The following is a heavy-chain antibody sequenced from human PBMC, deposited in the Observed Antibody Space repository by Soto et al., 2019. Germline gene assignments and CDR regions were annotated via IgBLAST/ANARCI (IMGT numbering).Heavy chain of an antibody. CDR3: ARLGLGEMATFPGAFDI. J-gene: IGHJ3*02. D-gene: IGHD5-12*01. CDR2: IIPIFGTA. CDR1: GGTFSSYA. V-gene: IGHV1-69*01. Sequence: QVQLVQSGAEVKKPGSSVKVSCKASGGTFSSYAISCVRQSPGQGREWMGGIIPIFGTANYAQKFQGRVTITADESTSTAYMELSSLRSEDTAVYYCARLGLGEMATFPGAFDIWGQGTMVTVSS.